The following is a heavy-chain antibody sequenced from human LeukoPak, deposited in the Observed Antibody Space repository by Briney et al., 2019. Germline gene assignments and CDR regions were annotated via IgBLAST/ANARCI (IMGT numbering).Heavy chain of an antibody. J-gene: IGHJ4*02. D-gene: IGHD6-13*01. CDR2: IYTSGST. CDR1: GGSISSGSYH. CDR3: AREGSSWYGKERVFDY. V-gene: IGHV4-61*02. Sequence: SQTLSLTCTVSGGSISSGSYHWSWIRQPAGTGLEWIGRIYTSGSTNYIPSLKSRVSISVDTSKNQFSLKLSSVTAADTAVYYCAREGSSWYGKERVFDYWGQGTLVTVSS.